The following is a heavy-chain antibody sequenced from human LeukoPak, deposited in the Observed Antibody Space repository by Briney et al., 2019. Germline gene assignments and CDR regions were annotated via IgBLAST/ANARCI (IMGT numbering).Heavy chain of an antibody. D-gene: IGHD3-3*01. CDR3: ARGGYDFWSGYYSGPPVDY. J-gene: IGHJ4*02. V-gene: IGHV4-4*07. Sequence: SETLSLTCNVSGGSIASSYWSWNRQPAGKGLEWIGRFFTGGNTYYNPSLESRVTISVDTSKNQFSLKLSSVTAADTAVYYCARGGYDFWSGYYSGPPVDYWGQGTLVTVSS. CDR1: GGSIASSY. CDR2: FFTGGNT.